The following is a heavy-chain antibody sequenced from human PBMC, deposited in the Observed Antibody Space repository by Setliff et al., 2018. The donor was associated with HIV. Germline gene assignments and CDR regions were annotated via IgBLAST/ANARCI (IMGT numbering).Heavy chain of an antibody. Sequence: GESLKISCAASGFTFSAHWMHWVRQAPGEGLVWVSRIKSDGSSTDYADSVRGRFTISRDNAKNTLYLEMNSLRAEDTAVYYCARGGSYSPGDYWGQGTLVTVSS. D-gene: IGHD1-26*01. V-gene: IGHV3-74*01. CDR3: ARGGSYSPGDY. CDR2: IKSDGSST. J-gene: IGHJ4*02. CDR1: GFTFSAHW.